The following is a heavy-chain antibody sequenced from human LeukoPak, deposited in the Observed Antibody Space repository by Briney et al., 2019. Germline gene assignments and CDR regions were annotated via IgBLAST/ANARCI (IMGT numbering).Heavy chain of an antibody. J-gene: IGHJ6*03. V-gene: IGHV3-53*01. Sequence: GGSLRLPCAASGFTFSSNYMSWVRQAPGKGLEWVSVIYSGGSTYYADSVKGRFTISRDNSKNTLYLQMNSLRAEDTAVYYCARGSTTGLYYMDVWGKGTTVTVSS. CDR1: GFTFSSNY. CDR3: ARGSTTGLYYMDV. D-gene: IGHD1-1*01. CDR2: IYSGGST.